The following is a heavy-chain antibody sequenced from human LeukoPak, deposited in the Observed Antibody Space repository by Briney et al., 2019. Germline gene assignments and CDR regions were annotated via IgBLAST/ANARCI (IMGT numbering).Heavy chain of an antibody. CDR2: FDPEDGET. CDR3: ATVGYYYGSGSYYNHHYNYYFDY. J-gene: IGHJ4*02. D-gene: IGHD3-10*01. V-gene: IGHV1-24*01. CDR1: GYTLTELS. Sequence: GASVKVSCKVSGYTLTELSMHWVRQAPGKGLEWMGGFDPEDGETIYAQKFQGRVTMTEDTSTDTAYMELSSLRSEDTAVYYCATVGYYYGSGSYYNHHYNYYFDYWGQGTLVTVSS.